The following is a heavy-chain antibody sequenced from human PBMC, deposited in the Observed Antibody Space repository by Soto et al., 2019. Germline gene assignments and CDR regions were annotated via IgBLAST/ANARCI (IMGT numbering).Heavy chain of an antibody. CDR3: ASPLQLFELDYYYYGMDV. J-gene: IGHJ6*02. V-gene: IGHV1-69*13. CDR1: GGTFSSYA. D-gene: IGHD2-21*01. CDR2: IIPIFGTA. Sequence: SVKVSCKASGGTFSSYAISWVRQAPGQGLEWMGGIIPIFGTANYAQKLQGRVTITADESTSTAYMELSSLRSEDTAVYYCASPLQLFELDYYYYGMDVWGQGTTVTSP.